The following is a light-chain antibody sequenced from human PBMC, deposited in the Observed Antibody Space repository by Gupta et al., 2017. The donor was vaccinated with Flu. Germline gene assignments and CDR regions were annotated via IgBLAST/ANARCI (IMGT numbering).Light chain of an antibody. CDR1: QSLLHSNGYNY. V-gene: IGKV2-28*01. Sequence: VTPGEPASISCRSSQSLLHSNGYNYLDWFLQKPGQSPQLLIYLGSNRASGVPDRFSGSGSGTDFTLKISRVEAEDVGVYYCRQSLQTPRTFGQGTKVAIK. CDR2: LGS. CDR3: RQSLQTPRT. J-gene: IGKJ1*01.